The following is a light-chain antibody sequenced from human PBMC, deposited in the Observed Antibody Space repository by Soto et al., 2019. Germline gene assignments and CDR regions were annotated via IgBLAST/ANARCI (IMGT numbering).Light chain of an antibody. V-gene: IGKV3-20*01. CDR3: QQYDASPT. Sequence: ILMTQTPLSLPVTPGEPATLSCRASHSLSSKSLVWYQQKSGQPPRVLIYDGSTRAIGIPDRFSGSGSGTDFTLTISRLEPEDFGVYFCQQYDASPTFGQGTK. J-gene: IGKJ1*01. CDR2: DGS. CDR1: HSLSSKS.